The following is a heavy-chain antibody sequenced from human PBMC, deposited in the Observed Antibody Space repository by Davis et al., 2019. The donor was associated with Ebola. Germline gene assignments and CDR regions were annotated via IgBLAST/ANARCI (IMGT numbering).Heavy chain of an antibody. D-gene: IGHD3-10*01. J-gene: IGHJ3*02. CDR2: IYYSGST. CDR1: GGSISSYY. Sequence: SETLSLTCTVSGGSISSYYWGWIRQPPGKGLEWIGSIYYSGSTYYNPSLKSRVTISVDTSKNQFSLKLSSVTAADTAVYYCARRYITMVRGVIITNDAFDIWGQGTMVTVSS. V-gene: IGHV4-39*01. CDR3: ARRYITMVRGVIITNDAFDI.